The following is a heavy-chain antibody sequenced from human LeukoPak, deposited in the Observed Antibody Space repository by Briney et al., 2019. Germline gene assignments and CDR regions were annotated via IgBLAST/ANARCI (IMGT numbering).Heavy chain of an antibody. CDR1: GYSFTSYW. J-gene: IGHJ4*02. D-gene: IGHD5-24*01. V-gene: IGHV5-51*01. CDR2: IYPDDSDT. Sequence: GESLKISCKASGYSFTSYWIGWVRQMPGKGLEWMGIIYPDDSDTRYSPSLQGQVTMSTDKSISTAYLQWSSLKASDTAMYYCARRGMATITYVYWGQGTLVTVSS. CDR3: ARRGMATITYVY.